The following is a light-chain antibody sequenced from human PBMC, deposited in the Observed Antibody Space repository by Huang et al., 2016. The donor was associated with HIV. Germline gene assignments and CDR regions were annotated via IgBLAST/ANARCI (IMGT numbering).Light chain of an antibody. CDR2: DAS. CDR3: QAGGTL. V-gene: IGKV3-11*01. J-gene: IGKJ3*01. CDR1: QDVSTY. Sequence: EIVLTQSPATLSLSPGERATLSCRASQDVSTYLAWYQQKLGQAPRLLIYDASTRATGIPARFSGSGSGTDFTLTISSLEPEDFAVYYCQAGGTLFGPGTKVDIK.